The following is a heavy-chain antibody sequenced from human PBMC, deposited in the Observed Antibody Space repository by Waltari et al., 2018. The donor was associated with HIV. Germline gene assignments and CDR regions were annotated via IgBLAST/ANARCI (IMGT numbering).Heavy chain of an antibody. V-gene: IGHV3-15*01. D-gene: IGHD3-22*01. Sequence: EVQLVESGGGLVKPGGSLSLSCAASGFTFRNAWVSWGRSAPGKGLEWGGRIKSKTDGGTKGYATPVKGRFTNSRDDSKNTPYLQMNSLKTEDTAVYYCTTAYDRSGYYYRPWFQHWGQGTLVTVSS. CDR2: IKSKTDGGTK. CDR1: GFTFRNAW. CDR3: TTAYDRSGYYYRPWFQH. J-gene: IGHJ1*01.